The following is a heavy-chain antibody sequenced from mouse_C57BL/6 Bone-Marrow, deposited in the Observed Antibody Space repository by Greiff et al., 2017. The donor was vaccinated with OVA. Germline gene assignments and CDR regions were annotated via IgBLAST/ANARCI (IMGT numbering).Heavy chain of an antibody. Sequence: QVQLQQPGAELVKPGASVKLSCKASGYTFTSYWMHWVKQRPGQGLEWIGLIHPNSGSTNYNEKFKSKATLTVDKSYSTAYMQLTSLTSECAAVYYCAPTTVAPYAMDYWGQGTAVTVSS. J-gene: IGHJ4*01. V-gene: IGHV1-64*01. CDR2: IHPNSGST. CDR1: GYTFTSYW. D-gene: IGHD1-1*01. CDR3: APTTVAPYAMDY.